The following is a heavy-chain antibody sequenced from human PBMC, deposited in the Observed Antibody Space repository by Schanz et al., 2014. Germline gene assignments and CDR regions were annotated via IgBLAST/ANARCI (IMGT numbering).Heavy chain of an antibody. Sequence: QVQLVQSGAEVKKPGSSVKVSCKASGGTFSSDTFSWVRQAPGQGLEWMGRIVPIAGITNYAQRFQGRVTITADKSTTTASMELHSLNSDDTAVYYCATLDYADSVSWGQGTLVTVSS. CDR3: ATLDYADSVS. V-gene: IGHV1-69*02. CDR2: IVPIAGIT. J-gene: IGHJ5*02. CDR1: GGTFSSDT. D-gene: IGHD4-17*01.